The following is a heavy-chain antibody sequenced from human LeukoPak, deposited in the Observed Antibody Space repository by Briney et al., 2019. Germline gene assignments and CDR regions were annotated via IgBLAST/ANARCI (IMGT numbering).Heavy chain of an antibody. J-gene: IGHJ4*02. V-gene: IGHV1-46*01. CDR2: INPNRGST. CDR1: GYTFTSYY. D-gene: IGHD3-22*01. Sequence: ASVKVSCKASGYTFTSYYMYWVRQAPGQGLEWMGIINPNRGSTNYAQKFQGRVTMTRDMSTSTVYMELSSLRSEDTTVYYCATGAHVRVYDSNPYYGHYWGQGTLVTVSS. CDR3: ATGAHVRVYDSNPYYGHY.